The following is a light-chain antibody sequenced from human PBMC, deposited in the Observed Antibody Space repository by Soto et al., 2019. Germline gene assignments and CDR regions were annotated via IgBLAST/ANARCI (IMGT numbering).Light chain of an antibody. CDR3: TQDTGWPWT. CDR1: QSLVFGDGNTY. J-gene: IGKJ1*01. V-gene: IGKV2-30*01. Sequence: DVVLTQSPLSLPVTLGQPASISCSSSQSLVFGDGNTYLNWFHQMPGQSPRRIIYKVSNRDSGVPDRFSGSGSGRTFTLNISRVEPEDVGVYYCTQDTGWPWTVGQGTKVEIK. CDR2: KVS.